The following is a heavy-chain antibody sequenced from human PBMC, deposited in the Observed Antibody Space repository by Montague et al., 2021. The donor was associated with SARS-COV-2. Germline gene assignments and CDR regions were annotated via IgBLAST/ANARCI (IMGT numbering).Heavy chain of an antibody. Sequence: SETLSLTCSVSGDSISRYYWSWIRQSDGKGLEWIGRIYTGGYVNYNPALQSRVSMSVDTSKSQVSLNVTSVTAADTAVYYCARAIWHLDVWGRGILVTASS. CDR1: GDSISRYY. CDR3: ARAIWHLDV. CDR2: IYTGGYV. V-gene: IGHV4-4*07. J-gene: IGHJ2*01.